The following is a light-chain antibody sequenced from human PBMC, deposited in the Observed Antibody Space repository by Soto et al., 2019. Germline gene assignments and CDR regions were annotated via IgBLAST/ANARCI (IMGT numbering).Light chain of an antibody. V-gene: IGKV3-11*01. CDR2: DPS. Sequence: LVLTQSPATRSSSPGERVNLSCRASQSVSSYLARYQHKPVQAPRLLIXDPSNRATGIPARLSGSGSGTDFALIISSLDPEDFAVYYCQQRSNWPPRTFGQGTRLEIK. CDR1: QSVSSY. J-gene: IGKJ5*01. CDR3: QQRSNWPPRT.